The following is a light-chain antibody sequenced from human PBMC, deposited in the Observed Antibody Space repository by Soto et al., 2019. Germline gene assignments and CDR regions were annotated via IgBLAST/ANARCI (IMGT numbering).Light chain of an antibody. CDR3: QQYDRCPYT. J-gene: IGKJ2*01. Sequence: DIQMTQSPSTLSASVGDTVTITCRASQSISNWLAWYQQKPGQAPKLLIHKASTLESGVPSRCSGSGSGTEFTLTISSLQPDDFATCYCQQYDRCPYTFGQWTKLAIK. CDR1: QSISNW. V-gene: IGKV1-5*03. CDR2: KAS.